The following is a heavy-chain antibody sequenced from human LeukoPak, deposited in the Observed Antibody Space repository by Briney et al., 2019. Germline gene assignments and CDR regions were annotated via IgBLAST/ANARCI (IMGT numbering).Heavy chain of an antibody. J-gene: IGHJ4*02. CDR3: ARIYYGSGSLDY. CDR2: ISSSSSCI. Sequence: GGSLRLSCAASGFTFSSYSMNWVRQAPGKGLEWVSSISSSSSCIYYADSVKGRFTISRDNAKNSLYLQMNSLRAEDTAVYYCARIYYGSGSLDYWGQGTLVTVSS. D-gene: IGHD3-10*01. CDR1: GFTFSSYS. V-gene: IGHV3-21*01.